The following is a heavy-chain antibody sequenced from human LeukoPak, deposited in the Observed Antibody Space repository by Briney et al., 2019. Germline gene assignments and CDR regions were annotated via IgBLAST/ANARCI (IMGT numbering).Heavy chain of an antibody. Sequence: PSETLSLTCAVSGGFISSSGYYWGWIRQPPGKGLEWIGSIYYSGSTYYNPSLKSRVTISVDTSKNQFSLKLSSVTAADTAVYYCARGRNYYDSSGYYYAVQHWGQGTLVTVSS. CDR2: IYYSGST. V-gene: IGHV4-39*01. CDR3: ARGRNYYDSSGYYYAVQH. D-gene: IGHD3-22*01. J-gene: IGHJ1*01. CDR1: GGFISSSGYY.